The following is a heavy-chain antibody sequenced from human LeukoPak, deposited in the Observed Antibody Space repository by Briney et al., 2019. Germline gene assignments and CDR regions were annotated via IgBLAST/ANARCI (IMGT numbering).Heavy chain of an antibody. J-gene: IGHJ6*02. CDR2: SSGSAGTT. V-gene: IGHV3-23*01. D-gene: IGHD1-1*01. CDR3: AKKRYENGTSSAGYLDV. Sequence: PGGSLRLSCAASGFTFPGFAMNWARQAPGRGLEWVSVSSGSAGTTHYADSVKGRFTISRDNFKNTVSLQMNSLRAEDTAVYYCAKKRYENGTSSAGYLDVWGQGTTVTVSS. CDR1: GFTFPGFA.